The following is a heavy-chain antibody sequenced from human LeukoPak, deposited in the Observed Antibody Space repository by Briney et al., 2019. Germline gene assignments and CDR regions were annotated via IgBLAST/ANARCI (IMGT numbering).Heavy chain of an antibody. CDR2: MNPNSGNT. J-gene: IGHJ4*02. CDR3: ARVRCSGGSCSGLDY. Sequence: GASVKVSCKASGYTFTSYGISWVRQAPGQGLEWMGWMNPNSGNTGYAQKFQGRVTMTRNTSISTAYMELSSLRSEDTAVYYCARVRCSGGSCSGLDYWGQGTLVTVSS. V-gene: IGHV1-8*02. CDR1: GYTFTSYG. D-gene: IGHD2-15*01.